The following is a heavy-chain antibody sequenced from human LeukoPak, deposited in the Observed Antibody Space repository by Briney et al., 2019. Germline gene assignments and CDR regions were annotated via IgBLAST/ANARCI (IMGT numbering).Heavy chain of an antibody. CDR1: GYTITNYG. D-gene: IGHD2-2*01. CDR3: ARDHRDIVVVPAAYYDAFDI. Sequence: GASVKVSCKASGYTITNYGFTWVRQAPGQGLEWMGWISAYNGNTNYAQKLQGRVTMTTDTSTSTAYMELRSLRSDDTAVYYCARDHRDIVVVPAAYYDAFDIWGQGTMVTVSS. CDR2: ISAYNGNT. V-gene: IGHV1-18*01. J-gene: IGHJ3*02.